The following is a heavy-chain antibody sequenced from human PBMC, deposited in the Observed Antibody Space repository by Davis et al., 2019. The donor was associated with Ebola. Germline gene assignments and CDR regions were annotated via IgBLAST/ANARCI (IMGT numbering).Heavy chain of an antibody. J-gene: IGHJ6*02. CDR1: AGSFSGYY. Sequence: MPGGSLRLSCAVYAGSFSGYYWGWIRQPPGEGLEWIGEINHSGSTTNYNPSLKSRVTISVDTSKNQFSLKLSSVTAADTAVYYCARDSGSYPPYYYYGMDVWGQWTTVTVSS. V-gene: IGHV4-34*01. D-gene: IGHD1-26*01. CDR2: INHSGSTT. CDR3: ARDSGSYPPYYYYGMDV.